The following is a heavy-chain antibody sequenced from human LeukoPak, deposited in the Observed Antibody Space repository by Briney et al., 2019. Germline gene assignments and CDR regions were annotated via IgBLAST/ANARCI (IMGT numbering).Heavy chain of an antibody. Sequence: GGSLRLSCVASGFTFTNHWMSWVRQAPGKGLEWVANIKEDGSEKNYVDSVKGRFTISRDNAKNSLYLQMNSLRAEDTALYYCARDSADNLDWGQGTLVTVSS. CDR3: ARDSADNLD. J-gene: IGHJ4*02. V-gene: IGHV3-7*01. D-gene: IGHD3-9*01. CDR2: IKEDGSEK. CDR1: GFTFTNHW.